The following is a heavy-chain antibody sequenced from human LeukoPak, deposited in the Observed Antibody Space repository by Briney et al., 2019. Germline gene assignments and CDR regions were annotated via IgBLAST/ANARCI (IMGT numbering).Heavy chain of an antibody. CDR2: INWNGGST. CDR3: ARGGREPEAYYYYYMDV. J-gene: IGHJ6*03. D-gene: IGHD1-26*01. CDR1: GFTFDDYG. V-gene: IGHV3-20*04. Sequence: GGSLRLSCAASGFTFDDYGMSWVRQAPGKGLEWVSGINWNGGSTGYADSVKGRFTISRDNAKNSLYLQMNSLRAEDTALYYCARGGREPEAYYYYYMDVWGKGTTVTVSS.